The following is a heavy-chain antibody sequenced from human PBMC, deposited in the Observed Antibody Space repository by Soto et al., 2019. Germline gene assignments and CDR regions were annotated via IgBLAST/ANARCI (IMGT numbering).Heavy chain of an antibody. J-gene: IGHJ6*02. Sequence: PXETLSLTCKVAGGAIDRGEYYWCWIRQHPGRGLEWIGHIYYTGSAYYKPSLKSRVSMSIDTSQNQFSLELISVTAADTAVYYCARVGTSYARRGLDVWGQGPTVTVSS. CDR2: IYYTGSA. CDR1: GGAIDRGEYY. V-gene: IGHV4-31*03. CDR3: ARVGTSYARRGLDV. D-gene: IGHD7-27*01.